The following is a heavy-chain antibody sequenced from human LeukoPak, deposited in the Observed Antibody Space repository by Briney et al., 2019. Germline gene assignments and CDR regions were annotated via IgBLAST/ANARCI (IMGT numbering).Heavy chain of an antibody. CDR1: GYTFTSYG. Sequence: ASVKVSCKASGYTFTSYGISWVRQAPGQGLEWMGWISAYNGNTNSAQKFQGRVSMTTDASTTTVYMELSSLRSEDTAVYYCARGVGATISYYHYYIDVWGKGTTVTVSS. J-gene: IGHJ6*03. CDR3: ARGVGATISYYHYYIDV. CDR2: ISAYNGNT. D-gene: IGHD1-26*01. V-gene: IGHV1-18*01.